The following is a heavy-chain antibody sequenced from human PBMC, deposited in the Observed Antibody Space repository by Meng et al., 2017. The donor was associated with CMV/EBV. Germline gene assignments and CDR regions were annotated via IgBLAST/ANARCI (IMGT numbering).Heavy chain of an antibody. Sequence: QVRMVPSGAEVKKPGASVQVFCKASGYTFTSYGISWVRQAPGQGLEWMGWISAYNGNTNYAQKLQGRVTMTTDTSTSTAYMELRSLRSDDTAVYYCARGGRYYYDSSGYCDYWGQGTLVTVSS. V-gene: IGHV1-18*01. CDR3: ARGGRYYYDSSGYCDY. J-gene: IGHJ4*02. CDR1: GYTFTSYG. CDR2: ISAYNGNT. D-gene: IGHD3-22*01.